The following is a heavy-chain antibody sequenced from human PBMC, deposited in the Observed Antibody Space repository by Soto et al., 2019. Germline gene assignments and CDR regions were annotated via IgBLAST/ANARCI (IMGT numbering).Heavy chain of an antibody. J-gene: IGHJ6*03. Sequence: EVRLVESGGGLVQPGESLRLSCEASGFTVGTNYISWVRQSPGKGLEWVSVIYAAGHTYYPDSVKGRFTISRDKSLNTVSLQMSSLRVDDTAVYYGARAIVTPGTYYIDVWGKGTTVTVSS. CDR2: IYAAGHT. V-gene: IGHV3-66*01. D-gene: IGHD4-4*01. CDR1: GFTVGTNY. CDR3: ARAIVTPGTYYIDV.